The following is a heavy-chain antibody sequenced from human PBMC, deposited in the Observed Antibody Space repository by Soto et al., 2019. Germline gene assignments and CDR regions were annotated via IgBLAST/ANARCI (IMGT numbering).Heavy chain of an antibody. J-gene: IGHJ6*02. D-gene: IGHD7-27*01. CDR1: GFTFENFA. CDR3: AKDIAGEVPSGWYNGMDV. Sequence: EVQLVESGGGLVQPGRSLRLSCAASGFTFENFAMHWVRQVPGKGLEWVSGISWNTGNIAYADSVKGRFTISRDNAKNSLYLQMNSLRAEDTALYYCAKDIAGEVPSGWYNGMDVSGQGPTVTVSS. V-gene: IGHV3-9*01. CDR2: ISWNTGNI.